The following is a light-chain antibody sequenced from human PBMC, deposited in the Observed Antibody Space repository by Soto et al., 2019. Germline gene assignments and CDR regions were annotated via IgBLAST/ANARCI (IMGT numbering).Light chain of an antibody. V-gene: IGLV1-44*01. CDR3: AAWDDSLNGVV. CDR2: SNN. Sequence: QSVLTQPPSASGTPGQRVTISCSGSSSNIGSNSVNWYQQLPGTAPKPLIYSNNQRPSGVPDRFSGSKSGTSASLAISGLQSEDEADYYCAAWDDSLNGVVFGGGTKATVL. CDR1: SSNIGSNS. J-gene: IGLJ2*01.